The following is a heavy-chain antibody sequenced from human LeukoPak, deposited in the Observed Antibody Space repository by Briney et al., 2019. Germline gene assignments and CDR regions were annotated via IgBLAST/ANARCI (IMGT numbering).Heavy chain of an antibody. V-gene: IGHV3-23*01. J-gene: IGHJ4*02. D-gene: IGHD3-22*01. CDR2: ISGSGGST. CDR1: GFTFSSYA. Sequence: LAGGSLRLSCAASGFTFSSYAMSWVRQAPGKGLEWVSAISGSGGSTYYADSVKGRFTISRDNSKNTLYLQMNSLRAEDTAVYYCAKDRENGYYYDSAFDYWGQGTLVTVSS. CDR3: AKDRENGYYYDSAFDY.